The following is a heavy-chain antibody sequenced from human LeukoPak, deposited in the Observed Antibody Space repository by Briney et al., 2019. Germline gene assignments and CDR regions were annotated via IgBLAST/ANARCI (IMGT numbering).Heavy chain of an antibody. CDR1: GFTFSSYA. CDR2: ITGSGATT. J-gene: IGHJ4*02. D-gene: IGHD5-18*01. CDR3: AKRAEDTARPFFDY. V-gene: IGHV3-23*01. Sequence: PGGSLRLSCAASGFTFSSYAINWLRQAPGTGLEWVSAITGSGATTYYADTVRGRFTISRDNSKNTVYLQMNSLRGEDTAVYYCAKRAEDTARPFFDYWGQGTLVTVSS.